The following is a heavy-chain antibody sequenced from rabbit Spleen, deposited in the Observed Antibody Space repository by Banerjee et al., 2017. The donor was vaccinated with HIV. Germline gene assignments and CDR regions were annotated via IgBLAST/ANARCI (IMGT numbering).Heavy chain of an antibody. V-gene: IGHV1S47*01. CDR3: VREVAAKFKL. Sequence: QEQLVESGGGLVQPGGSLKLSCTVSGFDISKYGVTWVRQAPGKGLEWIGYIDPVFGVTYYATWVNGRFTISRDNAQNTVFLQLNSLTVADTATYFCVREVAAKFKLWGQGTLVTVS. D-gene: IGHD4-1*01. J-gene: IGHJ4*01. CDR2: IDPVFGVT. CDR1: GFDISKYG.